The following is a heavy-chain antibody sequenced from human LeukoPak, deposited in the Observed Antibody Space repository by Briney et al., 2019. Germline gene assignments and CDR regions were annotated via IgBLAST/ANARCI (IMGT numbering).Heavy chain of an antibody. D-gene: IGHD3-16*01. CDR2: TSHSDSP. V-gene: IGHV4-38-2*02. CDR3: ARDFGETSLPNWFDP. Sequence: SETLSLTCSVSGMSITSRHYWGWIRQSPGKGLEWVGSTSHSDSPYYNPSLGSRVTISLDTSRNQFSLKLTSVTAADTAVYYCARDFGETSLPNWFDPWGQGTLVIVSS. J-gene: IGHJ5*02. CDR1: GMSITSRHY.